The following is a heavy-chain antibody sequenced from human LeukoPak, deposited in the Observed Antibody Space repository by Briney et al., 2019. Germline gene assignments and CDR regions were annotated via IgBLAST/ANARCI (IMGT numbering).Heavy chain of an antibody. D-gene: IGHD2/OR15-2a*01. V-gene: IGHV1-2*02. Sequence: ATVKVSCKASGYTFTGYYMHWVRQAPGQGLEWMGWINPDSGGTNNAQKFQGRVTMTRDTSISTAYMELSRLRSDDTAVYYCARTFYDTLDSDAFDFWGQGTMVIVSS. CDR2: INPDSGGT. J-gene: IGHJ3*01. CDR1: GYTFTGYY. CDR3: ARTFYDTLDSDAFDF.